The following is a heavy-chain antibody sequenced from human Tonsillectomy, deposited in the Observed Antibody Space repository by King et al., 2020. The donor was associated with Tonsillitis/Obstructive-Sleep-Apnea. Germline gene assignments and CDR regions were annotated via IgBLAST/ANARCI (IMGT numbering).Heavy chain of an antibody. Sequence: VQLQESGPGLVKPSETLSLTCTVSGGSISSYYWSWIRQPPGKGLEWIGYIYYSGSTNYNPSLKSRVTISVDTSKNQFSLKLSSVTAADTAVYYCARGKRDIVLVPAARGPLMERYYFYMDVWGKGTTVTVSS. CDR3: ARGKRDIVLVPAARGPLMERYYFYMDV. V-gene: IGHV4-59*01. J-gene: IGHJ6*03. CDR2: IYYSGST. D-gene: IGHD2-2*01. CDR1: GGSISSYY.